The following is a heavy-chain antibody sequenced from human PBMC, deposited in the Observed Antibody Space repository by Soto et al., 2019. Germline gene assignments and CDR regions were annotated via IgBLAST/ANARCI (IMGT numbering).Heavy chain of an antibody. J-gene: IGHJ6*02. CDR2: INPSGGST. CDR1: GYTFTSYY. Sequence: ASVKVSCKASGYTFTSYYMHWVRQAPGQGLEWMGIINPSGGSTSYAQKFQGRVTMTRDTSTSTVYMELSSLRSEDTAVYYCARDLLPYDFWSGYYSGYYYYGMDVWGQGTTVTVSS. D-gene: IGHD3-3*01. CDR3: ARDLLPYDFWSGYYSGYYYYGMDV. V-gene: IGHV1-46*01.